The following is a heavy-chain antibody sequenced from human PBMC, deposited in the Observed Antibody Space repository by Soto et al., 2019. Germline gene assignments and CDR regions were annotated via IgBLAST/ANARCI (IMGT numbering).Heavy chain of an antibody. Sequence: QVQLVESGGGVVQPGRSLRLSCAVSGFPLSDYGMHWVRQAPGKGLEWGAVIWYDESKKYYADSVKGRFTISRDNSKKTVDLQMNSLRAEDTAVYYCASERGSSYFDYWGQGALVTVSS. D-gene: IGHD1-26*01. CDR1: GFPLSDYG. J-gene: IGHJ4*02. CDR3: ASERGSSYFDY. V-gene: IGHV3-33*01. CDR2: IWYDESKK.